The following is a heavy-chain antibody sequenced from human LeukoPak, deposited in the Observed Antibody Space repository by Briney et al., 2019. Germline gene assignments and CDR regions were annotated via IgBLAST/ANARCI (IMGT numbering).Heavy chain of an antibody. Sequence: SETLSLTCAVYGGSFSGYYWSWIRQPPGKGLEWIGEINHSGSTNYNPSLKSRVTISVDTSKNQFSLKLSSVTAADTAVYYRARRVGAEFDYWGQGTLVTVSS. CDR1: GGSFSGYY. CDR2: INHSGST. CDR3: ARRVGAEFDY. J-gene: IGHJ4*02. D-gene: IGHD1-26*01. V-gene: IGHV4-34*01.